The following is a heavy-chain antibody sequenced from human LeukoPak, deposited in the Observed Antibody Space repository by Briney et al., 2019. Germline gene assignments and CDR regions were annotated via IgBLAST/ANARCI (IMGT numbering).Heavy chain of an antibody. Sequence: SETLSLTCTVSGGSISSSSYYWGWIRQPPGKGLEWIGSIYYSGSTYYNPSLKSRVTISVDTSKNQFSLKLSSVTAADTAVYYCARSYAAGDYWGQGTLVTVSS. V-gene: IGHV4-39*01. CDR1: GGSISSSSYY. D-gene: IGHD3-10*01. CDR3: ARSYAAGDY. CDR2: IYYSGST. J-gene: IGHJ4*02.